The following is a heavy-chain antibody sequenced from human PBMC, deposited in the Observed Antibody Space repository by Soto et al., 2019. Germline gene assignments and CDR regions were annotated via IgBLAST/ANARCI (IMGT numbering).Heavy chain of an antibody. D-gene: IGHD1-1*01. CDR1: GGTFSNSA. CDR2: FNPIFGAP. Sequence: QVQLVQSGAEVKKPGSSVKVSCKASGGTFSNSAIYWVRQAPGQGLVWMGGFNPIFGAPYYAQTFQGRVTIPADDSTGTVSWDLRSLKSKKPAVYYCAVGNSTPTTWFAPWGQGPLVTFPS. V-gene: IGHV1-69*01. J-gene: IGHJ5*02. CDR3: AVGNSTPTTWFAP.